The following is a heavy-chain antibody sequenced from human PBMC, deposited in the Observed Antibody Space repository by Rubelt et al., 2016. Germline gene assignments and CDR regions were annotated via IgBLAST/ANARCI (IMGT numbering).Heavy chain of an antibody. CDR2: IYRSGRT. CDR3: ATVKHLSLES. Sequence: QLQLQESGPELVKPSETLSLTCTVSSGSVSSADHYWGWIRQPPGKGLEWIGEIYRSGRTNYNPSLKSRVTIYIDKAKNQFSVILGFVTAADTAVYYCATVKHLSLESWGQGTLVTVSS. J-gene: IGHJ4*02. V-gene: IGHV4-39*07. CDR1: SGSVSSADHY.